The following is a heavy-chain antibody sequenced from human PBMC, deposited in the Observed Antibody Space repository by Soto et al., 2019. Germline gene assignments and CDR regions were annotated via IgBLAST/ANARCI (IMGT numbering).Heavy chain of an antibody. CDR2: IVPMVGTS. CDR3: NRGAEYDFWSGYL. CDR1: GGTSTRYA. Sequence: QERLVQSGAEVRKPGSSVKVSCKVTGGTSTRYAINWVRQAPGQGLEWMGGIVPMVGTSKYAQKFQGRVTIPADTSTNRAYRELRSLRSEDTAVYYCNRGAEYDFWSGYLWGQGTLASVSS. J-gene: IGHJ4*02. V-gene: IGHV1-69*06. D-gene: IGHD3-3*01.